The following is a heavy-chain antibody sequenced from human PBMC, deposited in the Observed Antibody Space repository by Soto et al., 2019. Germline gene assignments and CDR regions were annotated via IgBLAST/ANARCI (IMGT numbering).Heavy chain of an antibody. D-gene: IGHD1-26*01. CDR3: ARYIVGAPRARYYFDY. Sequence: SETLSLTCTVSGGSISSGDYYWSWIRQPPGKGLEWIGYIYYSGSTYYNPSLKSRVTISVDTSKNQFSLKLSSVTAADTAVYYCARYIVGAPRARYYFDYWGQGTLVTSPQ. CDR2: IYYSGST. V-gene: IGHV4-30-4*01. J-gene: IGHJ4*02. CDR1: GGSISSGDYY.